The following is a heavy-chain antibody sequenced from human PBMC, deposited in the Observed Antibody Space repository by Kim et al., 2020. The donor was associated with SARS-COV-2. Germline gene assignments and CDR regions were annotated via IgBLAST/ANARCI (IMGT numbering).Heavy chain of an antibody. CDR2: INHSGST. D-gene: IGHD6-19*01. V-gene: IGHV4-34*01. Sequence: SETLSLTCAVYGGSFSGYYWSWIRQPPGKGLEWIGEINHSGSTNYNPSLKSRVTISVDTSKNQFSLKLSSVTAADTAVYYCARVGSGWYRDAFDIWGQGTMVTVSS. CDR3: ARVGSGWYRDAFDI. CDR1: GGSFSGYY. J-gene: IGHJ3*02.